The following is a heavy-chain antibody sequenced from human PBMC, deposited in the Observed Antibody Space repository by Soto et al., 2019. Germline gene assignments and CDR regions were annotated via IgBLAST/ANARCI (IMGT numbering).Heavy chain of an antibody. D-gene: IGHD5-18*01. Sequence: GESLKISCKGSGYIFTSHWIGWVRQMPGKGLEWLGIIYPGDSDTRYSPSFQGQVTISADKSITTAYLQWSSLKASDTAMYYCARARKDTVIPHHALAIWGQGTMVTVAS. J-gene: IGHJ3*02. CDR3: ARARKDTVIPHHALAI. CDR2: IYPGDSDT. CDR1: GYIFTSHW. V-gene: IGHV5-51*01.